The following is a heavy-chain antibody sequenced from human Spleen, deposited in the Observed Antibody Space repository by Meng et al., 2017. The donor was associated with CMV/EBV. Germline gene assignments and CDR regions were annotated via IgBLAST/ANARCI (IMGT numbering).Heavy chain of an antibody. CDR1: GFTFSSYA. V-gene: IGHV3-30*14. CDR3: ARGDSSPNWFDS. D-gene: IGHD3-22*01. CDR2: ISYDGSNK. J-gene: IGHJ5*01. Sequence: GGSLRLSCAASGFTFSSYAMHRVRQAPGKGLEWVAVISYDGSNKYYADSVKGRFTISRDNSQNTLYLQMNRLRAEDTAVYYCARGDSSPNWFDSWGQGTLVTVSS.